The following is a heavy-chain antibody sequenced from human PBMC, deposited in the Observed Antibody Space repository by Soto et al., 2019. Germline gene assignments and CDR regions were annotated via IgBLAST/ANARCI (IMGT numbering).Heavy chain of an antibody. J-gene: IGHJ4*02. CDR2: ISAYNGNT. D-gene: IGHD3-10*01. V-gene: IGHV1-18*01. CDR1: GYTFTRYG. CDR3: ARESWFGEYYFHY. Sequence: QVQLVQSGAEVKKPQASVKVSCKASGYTFTRYGISWVRQAPGPGLEWMGWISAYNGNTNYAQKLQGQATMTTDTAPSTAYMEMRSLRSDDTAVYYGARESWFGEYYFHYWGQGTLVAVSS.